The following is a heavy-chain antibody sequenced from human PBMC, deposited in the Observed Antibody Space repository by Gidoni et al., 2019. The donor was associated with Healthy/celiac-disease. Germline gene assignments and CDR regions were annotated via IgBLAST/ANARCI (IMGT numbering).Heavy chain of an antibody. D-gene: IGHD3-10*01. V-gene: IGHV3-15*01. CDR1: GFNFSNAW. CDR3: TTDTLLWFGELSSNGYYYYGMDV. J-gene: IGHJ6*02. CDR2: IKSKTDGGTT. Sequence: EVPLVESGGGLVKRGGSLRLTWSASGFNFSNAWMRVCRPGPGRGLGWVGRIKSKTDGGTTDYAAPVKGRFTISRDDSKNTLYLQMNSLKIEDTAVYYCTTDTLLWFGELSSNGYYYYGMDVWGQGTTVTVSS.